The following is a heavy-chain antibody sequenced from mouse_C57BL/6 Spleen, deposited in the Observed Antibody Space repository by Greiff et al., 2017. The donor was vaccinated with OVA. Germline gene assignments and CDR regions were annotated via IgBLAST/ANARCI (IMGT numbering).Heavy chain of an antibody. CDR3: ARGRYSNSYAMDY. J-gene: IGHJ4*01. CDR2: FHPYNDDT. D-gene: IGHD2-5*01. V-gene: IGHV1-47*01. CDR1: GYTFTTYP. Sequence: VKLQQSGAELVKPGASVKMSCKASGYTFTTYPIEWMKQNHGKSLEWIGNFHPYNDDTTYNEKFKGKATLTVEKSSSTVYLELSRLTSDDSAVYYYARGRYSNSYAMDYWGQGTSVTVSS.